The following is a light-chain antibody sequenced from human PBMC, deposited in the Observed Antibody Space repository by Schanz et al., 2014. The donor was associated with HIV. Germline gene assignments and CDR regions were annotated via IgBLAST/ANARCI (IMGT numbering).Light chain of an antibody. CDR2: DVS. CDR3: LSYDNTLSGSRI. Sequence: QSALTQPASVSGSPGQSIAISCTGTNSDIGAYNYVSWYQQHPGKAPKLMIYDVSNRPSGVSNRFSGSKSGNTASLAITGLQAEDEADYYCLSYDNTLSGSRIFGGGTKLTVL. J-gene: IGLJ2*01. V-gene: IGLV2-14*01. CDR1: NSDIGAYNY.